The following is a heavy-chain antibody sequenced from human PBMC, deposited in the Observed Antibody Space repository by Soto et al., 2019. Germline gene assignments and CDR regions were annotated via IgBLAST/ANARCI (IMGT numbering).Heavy chain of an antibody. D-gene: IGHD3-9*01. V-gene: IGHV3-48*02. CDR2: ISSGSKTI. Sequence: LRLSCAASGFTFSGYSANWVRQAPGKGLEWVSYISSGSKTIYYAESVKGRFTVSRDNARNSQYLQMNSLRDEDTAVYYCVREDILGVRSFDYWGQGTLVTVSS. J-gene: IGHJ4*02. CDR3: VREDILGVRSFDY. CDR1: GFTFSGYS.